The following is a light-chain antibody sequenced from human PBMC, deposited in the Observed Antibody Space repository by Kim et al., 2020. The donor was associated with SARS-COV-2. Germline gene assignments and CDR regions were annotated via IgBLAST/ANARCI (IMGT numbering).Light chain of an antibody. CDR3: QQYYSTPRT. Sequence: ATINCKSSQSVLYSSNNKNYLAWYQQKPGQPPKLLIYWASTRESGVPDRFSGSGSGTDFTLTISSLQAEDVAVYYCQQYYSTPRTFGPGTNVDIK. CDR1: QSVLYSSNNKNY. CDR2: WAS. V-gene: IGKV4-1*01. J-gene: IGKJ3*01.